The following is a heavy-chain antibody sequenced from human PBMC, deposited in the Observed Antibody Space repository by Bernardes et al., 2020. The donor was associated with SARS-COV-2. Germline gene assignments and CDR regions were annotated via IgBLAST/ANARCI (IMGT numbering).Heavy chain of an antibody. CDR2: FDYSGST. CDR1: GASLSRFY. CDR3: ARVPFYYFGSENYGWFDP. V-gene: IGHV4-59*01. D-gene: IGHD3-10*01. Sequence: TLSLPCTVSGASLSRFYWSWIRQPPGKGLEWIGYFDYSGSTNYNPSLKSRVTISVDTSKSQFSLKLSSVTAADTAVYYCARVPFYYFGSENYGWFDPWGLGILVTVSS. J-gene: IGHJ5*02.